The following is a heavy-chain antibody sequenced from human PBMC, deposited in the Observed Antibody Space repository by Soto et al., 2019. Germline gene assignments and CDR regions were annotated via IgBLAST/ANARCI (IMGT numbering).Heavy chain of an antibody. CDR2: IYYIGST. Sequence: SETLSLTCTVSGGSISSYYWSWIRQPPGKGLEWIGYIYYIGSTNYNPSLKSRVTISVDTSKNQFSLKLSSVTAADTAVYYCARDSSAGGAFDIWGQGTMVTVSS. CDR3: ARDSSAGGAFDI. D-gene: IGHD1-26*01. V-gene: IGHV4-59*01. J-gene: IGHJ3*02. CDR1: GGSISSYY.